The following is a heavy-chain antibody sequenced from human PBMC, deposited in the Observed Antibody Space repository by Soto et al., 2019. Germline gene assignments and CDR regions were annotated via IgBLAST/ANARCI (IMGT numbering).Heavy chain of an antibody. J-gene: IGHJ4*02. Sequence: GGSLRLSCAASGFIFENFGMSWVRQAPGKGLEWISSISGSGFKKYYADSVKGRFTISRDNSKNTLYLQMNSLRAEDTAVYYCARGPLIYDILTGYPDYWGQGTLVTVSS. CDR1: GFIFENFG. CDR2: ISGSGFKK. D-gene: IGHD3-9*01. V-gene: IGHV3-23*01. CDR3: ARGPLIYDILTGYPDY.